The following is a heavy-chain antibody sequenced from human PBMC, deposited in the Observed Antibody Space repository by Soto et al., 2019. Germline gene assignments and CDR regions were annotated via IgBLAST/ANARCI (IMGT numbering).Heavy chain of an antibody. CDR2: IDPSDSYT. J-gene: IGHJ5*02. V-gene: IGHV5-10-1*01. Sequence: GESLKISCKGSGYSFTRYWISWVRQMPGKGLEWMGRIDPSDSYTNYGPSFQGHVTMSVDKSTSTAYLQWSSLKASDTAMYYCARMDGLVRGITKNWFDPWGQGTLVTVSS. CDR1: GYSFTRYW. CDR3: ARMDGLVRGITKNWFDP. D-gene: IGHD3-10*01.